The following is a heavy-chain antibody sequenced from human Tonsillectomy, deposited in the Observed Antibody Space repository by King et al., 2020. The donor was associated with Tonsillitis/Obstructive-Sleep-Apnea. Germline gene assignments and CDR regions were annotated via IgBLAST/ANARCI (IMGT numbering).Heavy chain of an antibody. J-gene: IGHJ3*02. D-gene: IGHD4-23*01. Sequence: VQLVESGAEVKKPGESLKISCKGSGYFFTNYWIAWVRQMPGKGLEWMGIFYPDDSDTTYSPSFQGQVTMSADKSISTAYLQWSSLKASDTAMYYCASHGASVVTPSGAFDIWGQGTMVTVSS. CDR1: GYFFTNYW. V-gene: IGHV5-51*03. CDR3: ASHGASVVTPSGAFDI. CDR2: FYPDDSDT.